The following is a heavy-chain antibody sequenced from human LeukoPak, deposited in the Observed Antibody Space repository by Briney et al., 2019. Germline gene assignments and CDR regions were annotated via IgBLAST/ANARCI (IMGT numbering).Heavy chain of an antibody. J-gene: IGHJ4*02. CDR3: AKYLDGSGFVDY. V-gene: IGHV3-30*18. D-gene: IGHD6-19*01. CDR1: GFTFSSYG. Sequence: GRSLRFSCAASGFTFSSYGMHWVRQAPGKGLEWVAVISNEGSTKYYVDSVKGRFTISRDNSKNTLYLQMISLRAEDTAVYYCAKYLDGSGFVDYWGQGTLVTVSS. CDR2: ISNEGSTK.